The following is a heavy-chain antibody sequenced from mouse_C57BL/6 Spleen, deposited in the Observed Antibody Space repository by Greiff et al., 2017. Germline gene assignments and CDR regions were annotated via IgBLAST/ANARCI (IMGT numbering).Heavy chain of an antibody. Sequence: QVQLQQPGAELVMPGASVKLSCKASGYTFTSYWMHWVKQRPGQGLEWIGEIDPSDSYTNYNQKFKGKSTLTVDKSSSTAYMQLSSLTSEDSAVYYGARIQNYDYDGHLDYWGQGTTLTVSS. CDR1: GYTFTSYW. J-gene: IGHJ2*01. CDR2: IDPSDSYT. CDR3: ARIQNYDYDGHLDY. D-gene: IGHD2-4*01. V-gene: IGHV1-69*01.